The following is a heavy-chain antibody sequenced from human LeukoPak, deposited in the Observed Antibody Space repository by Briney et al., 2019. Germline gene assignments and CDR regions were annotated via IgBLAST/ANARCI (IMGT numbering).Heavy chain of an antibody. V-gene: IGHV3-30*03. CDR3: VRDLQRHYLGVAVAGRRRWFDP. CDR1: GFTFSIYG. J-gene: IGHJ5*02. Sequence: GRSLKLSCAASGFTFSIYGIHWVRQAPGKGLEWVAFISYDGSNKYYADSVKGRFTISRDNAKNTLYLQMNSLRAEDTAIYYCVRDLQRHYLGVAVAGRRRWFDPWGQGTLVTVSS. D-gene: IGHD6-13*01. CDR2: ISYDGSNK.